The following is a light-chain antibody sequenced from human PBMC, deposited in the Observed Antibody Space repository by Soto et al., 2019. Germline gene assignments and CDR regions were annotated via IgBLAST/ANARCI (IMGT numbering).Light chain of an antibody. CDR1: SSNIGGNS. CDR3: GSWDSSLSAYV. Sequence: QSVLTQPPSVSAAPGQKVTMSCSGSSSNIGGNSVSWYQQLPGTAPKLLIYDDNKRPSGIPDRSSGSKSGTSATLGITGFQTGDEADYYCGSWDSSLSAYVFGTGTKLTVL. CDR2: DDN. J-gene: IGLJ1*01. V-gene: IGLV1-51*01.